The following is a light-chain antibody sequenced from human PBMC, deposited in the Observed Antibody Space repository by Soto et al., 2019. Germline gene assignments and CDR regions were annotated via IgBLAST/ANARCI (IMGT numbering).Light chain of an antibody. Sequence: EIVMTQSPATLSVSPGERATLSCRASQSVGSNLAWYQQKPGQAPRLLFYGASTRATGIPARFSGSGSGTEFTLTISRLPSEDFAVYYCQQYNNWPPAFGQETRLEIK. CDR2: GAS. V-gene: IGKV3-15*01. J-gene: IGKJ2*01. CDR3: QQYNNWPPA. CDR1: QSVGSN.